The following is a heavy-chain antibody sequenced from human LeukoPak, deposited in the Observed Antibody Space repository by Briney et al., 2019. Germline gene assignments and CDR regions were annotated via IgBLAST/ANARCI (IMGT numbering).Heavy chain of an antibody. CDR1: GFTFSTYS. CDR2: ISSSISYI. Sequence: GGSLRLSCAASGFTFSTYSMKWVRQAPGEGLEWVSSISSSISYIYYADSVKGRFTISRDNAKNSLYLQMDSLRAEDTAVYYCARGGKWSPRDRFDPWGQGTLVTVSP. CDR3: ARGGKWSPRDRFDP. V-gene: IGHV3-21*01. J-gene: IGHJ5*02. D-gene: IGHD2-8*01.